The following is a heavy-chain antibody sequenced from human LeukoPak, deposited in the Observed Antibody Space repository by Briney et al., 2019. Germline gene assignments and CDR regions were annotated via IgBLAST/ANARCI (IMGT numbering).Heavy chain of an antibody. Sequence: GGSLRLSCAASGFTFSSYGMHWVRQAPGKGLEWVAFIRYDGSNRHYADSVKGRFTISRDNSKNTLYLQMNSLRAEDTSVFHCAKDRNRVSIVVVPAAKIPDYWGQGTLVTVSS. CDR1: GFTFSSYG. J-gene: IGHJ4*02. V-gene: IGHV3-30*02. D-gene: IGHD2-2*01. CDR2: IRYDGSNR. CDR3: AKDRNRVSIVVVPAAKIPDY.